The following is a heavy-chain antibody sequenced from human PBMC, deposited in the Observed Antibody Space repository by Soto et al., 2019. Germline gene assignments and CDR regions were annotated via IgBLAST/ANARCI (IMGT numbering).Heavy chain of an antibody. J-gene: IGHJ6*02. Sequence: GGSLRLSCAASGFTFSSYAMHWVRQAPGKGLEWVAVISYDGSNKYYADSVKGRFTISRDNSKNTLYLQMNSLRAEDTAVYYCARVYIAVAVSGGMDVWGQGTTVTVSS. CDR1: GFTFSSYA. V-gene: IGHV3-30-3*01. CDR3: ARVYIAVAVSGGMDV. D-gene: IGHD6-19*01. CDR2: ISYDGSNK.